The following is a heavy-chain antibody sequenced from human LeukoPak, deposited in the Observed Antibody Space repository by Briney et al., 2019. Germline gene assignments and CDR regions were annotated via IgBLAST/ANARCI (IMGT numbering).Heavy chain of an antibody. V-gene: IGHV3-48*04. CDR1: GFTFSSYS. J-gene: IGHJ6*04. D-gene: IGHD3-10*02. Sequence: SGGSLRLSCAASGFTFSSYSMNWVRQAPGKGLEWASYISSISSTIYYADSVKGPFTISRDNAKNSLYLQMNSLRAEDTAVDYCAELGIAMIGGVWGKGTTVTISS. CDR3: AELGIAMIGGV. CDR2: ISSISSTI.